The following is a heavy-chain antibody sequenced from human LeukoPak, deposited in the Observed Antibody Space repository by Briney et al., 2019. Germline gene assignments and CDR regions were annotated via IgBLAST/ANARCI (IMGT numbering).Heavy chain of an antibody. V-gene: IGHV1-8*01. CDR1: VYTFTSYD. CDR3: ARGSLDSIADLDY. J-gene: IGHJ4*02. Sequence: ASVKVSCKASVYTFTSYDINWVRQATGQGLEWMGWMNPNSGNTGYAQKFQGRVTMTRNTSISTAYMELSSLRSEDTAVYYCARGSLDSIADLDYWGQGTLVTVSS. CDR2: MNPNSGNT. D-gene: IGHD6-6*01.